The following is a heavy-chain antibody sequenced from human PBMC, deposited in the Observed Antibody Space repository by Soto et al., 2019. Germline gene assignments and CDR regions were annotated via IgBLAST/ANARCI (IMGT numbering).Heavy chain of an antibody. D-gene: IGHD3-22*01. V-gene: IGHV1-69*08. Sequence: QVQLVQSGAEVKKPGSSVKVSCKASGGTFSSYTISWVRQAPGQGLEWMGRIIPILGIANYAQKFQGRVTITADKSASTAYMELRSLRSEDTAVYYCAREDDDSSGYYFDYWGQGTLVTVSS. CDR3: AREDDDSSGYYFDY. CDR2: IIPILGIA. J-gene: IGHJ4*02. CDR1: GGTFSSYT.